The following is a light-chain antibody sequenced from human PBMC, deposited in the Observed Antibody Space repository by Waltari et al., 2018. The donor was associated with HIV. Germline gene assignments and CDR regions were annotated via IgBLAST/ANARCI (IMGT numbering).Light chain of an antibody. CDR2: WAS. CDR1: QSVLHSSNNQDD. CDR3: QQYYSTPLYT. Sequence: DIVMTQSPDSLAVSLGERATINCKSSQSVLHSSNNQDDVAWYHQKPGQPPKLLIYWASTRESGVPDRFSGSGSGTDFTLTISSLQAEDVAVYYCQQYYSTPLYTFGQGTKLEIK. V-gene: IGKV4-1*01. J-gene: IGKJ2*01.